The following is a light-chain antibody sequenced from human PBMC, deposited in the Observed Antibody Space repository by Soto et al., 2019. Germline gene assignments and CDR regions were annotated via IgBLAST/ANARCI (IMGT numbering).Light chain of an antibody. J-gene: IGKJ5*01. Sequence: EIVLTPSTATLSVSPAERVTLSCRASQNLHSFLNWYQQRPGQAPRPLIYDGSKRAAGVPDRISGDGSGTDYTLTISSLEPEDFAVYYCQQRTRWPMPFGQVTRLEI. CDR3: QQRTRWPMP. CDR1: QNLHSF. CDR2: DGS. V-gene: IGKV3-11*01.